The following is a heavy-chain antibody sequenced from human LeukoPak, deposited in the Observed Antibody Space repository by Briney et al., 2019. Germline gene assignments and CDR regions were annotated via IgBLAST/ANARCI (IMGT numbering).Heavy chain of an antibody. CDR2: IYYSGST. J-gene: IGHJ4*02. Sequence: SETLSLTCTVSGGSISSGDYYWSWIRQPPGKGLEWIGYIYYSGSTYYNPSLKSRATISVDTSKNQFSLKLSSVTAADTAVYYCARVGTLDYGDYLFDYWGQGTLVTVSS. V-gene: IGHV4-30-4*01. D-gene: IGHD4-17*01. CDR1: GGSISSGDYY. CDR3: ARVGTLDYGDYLFDY.